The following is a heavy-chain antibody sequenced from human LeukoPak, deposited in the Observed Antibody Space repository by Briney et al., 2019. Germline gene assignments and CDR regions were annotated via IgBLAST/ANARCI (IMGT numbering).Heavy chain of an antibody. D-gene: IGHD3-3*01. CDR1: GFTFSRYW. CDR2: INSDGSST. J-gene: IGHJ4*02. CDR3: ASQRFPRFY. Sequence: GGSLRLSCAASGFTFSRYWMRWVRHAPGKGRVWVSRINSDGSSTNYADSGKGRLTRSRDNEKNRVYVEKNSLRPEDTAVYYCASQRFPRFYWGQGTLVTLSS. V-gene: IGHV3-74*01.